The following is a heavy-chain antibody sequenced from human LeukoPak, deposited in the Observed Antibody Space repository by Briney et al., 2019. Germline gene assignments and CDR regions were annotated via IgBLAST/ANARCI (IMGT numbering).Heavy chain of an antibody. CDR2: IYYSGST. CDR1: GGSISSYY. Sequence: PSETLSLTCTVSGGSISSYYWSWIRQPPGKGLEWIGYIYYSGSTNYNPSLKSRVTISVDTSKNQFSLKLRSVTAADTAVYYCARVRLAGTITSYYYYGMDVWGQGTTVTVSS. D-gene: IGHD1-7*01. CDR3: ARVRLAGTITSYYYYGMDV. V-gene: IGHV4-59*01. J-gene: IGHJ6*02.